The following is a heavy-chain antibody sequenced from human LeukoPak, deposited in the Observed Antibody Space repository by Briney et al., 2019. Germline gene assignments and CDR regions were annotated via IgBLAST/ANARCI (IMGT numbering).Heavy chain of an antibody. CDR3: AKVSRRSLWQLGLCDY. J-gene: IGHJ4*02. V-gene: IGHV3-23*01. Sequence: GGSLTLSCAASGFTFSSYAMSWVRQAPGKGLEWVSAISGSGGSTYYAALVKGRFTISRDNSKNTLYLQMNSLRAEDTSVYYCAKVSRRSLWQLGLCDYWGQGTLVTVSS. CDR2: ISGSGGST. D-gene: IGHD6-13*01. CDR1: GFTFSSYA.